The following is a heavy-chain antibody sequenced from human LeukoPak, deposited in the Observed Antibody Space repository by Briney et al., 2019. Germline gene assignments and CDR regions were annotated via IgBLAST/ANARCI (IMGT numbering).Heavy chain of an antibody. J-gene: IGHJ4*02. D-gene: IGHD4-11*01. CDR3: AREGSNYGHFDC. CDR1: GFTFSSYS. Sequence: GGSLRLSWAASGFTFSSYSMNWVRQARGKGLEWVSSISSSSSYIYYADSVKGRFTISRDNAKNSLYLQMNSLRAEDTAVYYCAREGSNYGHFDCWGQGTLVTVSS. V-gene: IGHV3-21*01. CDR2: ISSSSSYI.